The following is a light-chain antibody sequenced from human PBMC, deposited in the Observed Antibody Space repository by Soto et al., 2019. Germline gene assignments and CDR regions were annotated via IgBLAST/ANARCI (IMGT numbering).Light chain of an antibody. CDR2: DAS. CDR1: QSISSW. Sequence: DIQMTQSPSTLSASVGDRVTITCRASQSISSWLAWYQQKPGKAPKLLIYDASSLESGVPSRFSGSGSGTDFTLTISSLEPEDFAVYYCQQRSSWPITFGQGTRLEIK. CDR3: QQRSSWPIT. J-gene: IGKJ5*01. V-gene: IGKV1-5*01.